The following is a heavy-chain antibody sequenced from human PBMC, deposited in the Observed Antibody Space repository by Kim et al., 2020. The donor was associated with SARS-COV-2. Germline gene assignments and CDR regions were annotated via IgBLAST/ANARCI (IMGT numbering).Heavy chain of an antibody. CDR3: ARGRVRLSMVRGVRGLDY. CDR2: INHSGST. Sequence: SETLSLTCAVYGGSFSGYYWTWIRQPPGKGLEWIGEINHSGSTNYNPSLKSRVTISVDTSKSQFSLRLTSVTAADTAVYYCARGRVRLSMVRGVRGLDYWGQGTLVTVSS. V-gene: IGHV4-34*01. D-gene: IGHD3-10*01. J-gene: IGHJ4*02. CDR1: GGSFSGYY.